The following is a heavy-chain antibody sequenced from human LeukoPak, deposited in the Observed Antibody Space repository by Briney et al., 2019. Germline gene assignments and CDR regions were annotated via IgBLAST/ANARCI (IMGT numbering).Heavy chain of an antibody. CDR2: IYSGGST. V-gene: IGHV3-53*01. CDR1: GFTVSSNY. D-gene: IGHD2-21*02. CDR3: ASSIVVVTGSDY. Sequence: PGGSLRLSCAASGFTVSSNYMSWVRQAPGKGLEWVSVIYSGGSTYYADSVKGRFTISRDNSKNTLYLQMNSLRAEDTAVYYCASSIVVVTGSDYWGQGTLVTVSS. J-gene: IGHJ4*02.